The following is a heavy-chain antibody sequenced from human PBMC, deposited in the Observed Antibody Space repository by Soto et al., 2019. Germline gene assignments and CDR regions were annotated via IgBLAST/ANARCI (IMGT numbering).Heavy chain of an antibody. V-gene: IGHV1-69*13. J-gene: IGHJ4*02. CDR3: ARADPSSGWDFYYFDY. Sequence: SVKVSCKASGGTFSSDAISWVRQAPGQGLEWMGGIIPIFGTANYAQKFQGRVMITADESTSTAYMELSSLRSEDTAVYYCARADPSSGWDFYYFDYWGQGTLVTVSS. CDR1: GGTFSSDA. D-gene: IGHD6-19*01. CDR2: IIPIFGTA.